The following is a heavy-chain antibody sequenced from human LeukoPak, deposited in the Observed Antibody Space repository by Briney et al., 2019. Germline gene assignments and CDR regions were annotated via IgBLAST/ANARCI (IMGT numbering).Heavy chain of an antibody. CDR1: GFTFSSHA. Sequence: GGSLRLSCTASGFTFSSHAMTWVRQAPGQGLEWVSAISASGGNTYYADSVKGRFTISRDNSKYTLYLQINSLRAEDTAVYYCAKDSTGVAATDYWGQGTPVTVSS. CDR2: ISASGGNT. D-gene: IGHD6-19*01. CDR3: AKDSTGVAATDY. J-gene: IGHJ4*02. V-gene: IGHV3-23*01.